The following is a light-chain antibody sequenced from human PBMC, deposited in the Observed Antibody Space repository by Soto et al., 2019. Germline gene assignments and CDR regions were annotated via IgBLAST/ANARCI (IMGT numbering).Light chain of an antibody. V-gene: IGKV1-5*03. Sequence: DIQMTQSPSTLSASVGDRVTITCRASQSVSGWLAWYRQKPGKAPELLIYSASTLETGVPSRFSGSGSGTEFTLTVSSLQPDDFATYYCQQYESHPLTFGGGTKIDI. CDR2: SAS. CDR1: QSVSGW. J-gene: IGKJ4*01. CDR3: QQYESHPLT.